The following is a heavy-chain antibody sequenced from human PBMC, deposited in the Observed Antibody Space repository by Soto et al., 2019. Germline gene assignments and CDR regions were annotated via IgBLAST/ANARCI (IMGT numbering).Heavy chain of an antibody. J-gene: IGHJ5*02. V-gene: IGHV4-39*01. D-gene: IGHD3-3*01. CDR1: GGSINSSSYF. CDR3: ATRITVFGLLIPPFDP. Sequence: PSETLFLTCSVSGGSINSSSYFWGWVRQPPGKGLERIGSIYYSGSTYYNPSLRSRVTISVDTSKNRFSLRLSSVTAADTAIYYCATRITVFGLLIPPFDPWGQGTQVTVSS. CDR2: IYYSGST.